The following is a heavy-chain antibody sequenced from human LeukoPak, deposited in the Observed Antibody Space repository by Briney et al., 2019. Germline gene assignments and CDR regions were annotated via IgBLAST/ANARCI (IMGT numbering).Heavy chain of an antibody. CDR1: GFTFSGHC. CDR3: TRDRSRAEDD. J-gene: IGHJ4*02. CDR2: INQGGSDN. Sequence: GGSLRLSCAASGFTFSGHCMRWVRQAPGKGLEWVANINQGGSDNYYVDSVKGRFTISRDNANNLLYLQMNSLRGEDTAVYYCTRDRSRAEDDWGQGTLVTVSS. V-gene: IGHV3-7*01. D-gene: IGHD1-14*01.